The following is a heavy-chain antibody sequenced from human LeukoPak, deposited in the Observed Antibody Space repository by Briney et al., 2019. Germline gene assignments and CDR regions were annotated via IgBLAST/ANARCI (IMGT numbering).Heavy chain of an antibody. J-gene: IGHJ4*02. CDR1: GYTLTELS. Sequence: GASVKVSCEVSGYTLTELSTHWVRQAPGKGLEWMGGFDAEDGEIVYAQNFQGRVTMTEDTSTDTAYMELSSLRSEDTAIYYCATANRLTRDSSGYYPDSWGQGTLVTVSS. D-gene: IGHD3-22*01. V-gene: IGHV1-24*01. CDR2: FDAEDGEI. CDR3: ATANRLTRDSSGYYPDS.